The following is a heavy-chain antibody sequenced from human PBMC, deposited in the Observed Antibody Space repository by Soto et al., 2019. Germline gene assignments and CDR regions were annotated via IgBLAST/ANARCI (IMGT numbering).Heavy chain of an antibody. V-gene: IGHV4-4*02. J-gene: IGHJ4*02. CDR1: GGSISSSNW. Sequence: PSETLSLTCAVSGGSISSSNWWSWVRQPPGKGLEWIGEIYHSGSTNYNPSLKSRVTISVDKSKNQFSLKLSSVTAADTAVYYGARAAMGGSSWPFDYWGQGTLVTVS. D-gene: IGHD6-13*01. CDR3: ARAAMGGSSWPFDY. CDR2: IYHSGST.